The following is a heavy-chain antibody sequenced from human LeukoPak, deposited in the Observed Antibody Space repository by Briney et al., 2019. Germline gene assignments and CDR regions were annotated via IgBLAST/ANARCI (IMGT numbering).Heavy chain of an antibody. V-gene: IGHV4-30-2*01. CDR1: GGSLSNGGYS. CDR2: IYHSGTT. D-gene: IGHD3-10*01. CDR3: ARNYYGSGRFYVHN. J-gene: IGHJ4*02. Sequence: SETLSLTCAVSGGSLSNGGYSWSWIRQPPGKGLEWIGLIYHSGTTHYNPSLKSRLSFSLDKSKNQFSLKLTSVTAADTALYYCARNYYGSGRFYVHNWGQGTLVTVSS.